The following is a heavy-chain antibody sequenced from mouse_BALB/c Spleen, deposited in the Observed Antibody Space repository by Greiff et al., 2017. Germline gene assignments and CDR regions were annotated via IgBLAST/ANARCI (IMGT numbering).Heavy chain of an antibody. CDR2: ISSGGST. V-gene: IGHV5-6-5*01. CDR1: GFTFSSYA. D-gene: IGHD1-1*01. J-gene: IGHJ1*01. Sequence: EVQLVESGGGLVKPGGSLKLSCAASGFTFSSYAMSWVRQTPEKRLEWVASISSGGSTYYPDSVKGRFTISRDNARNILYLQMSSLRSEDTAMYYCARRGDYGSSYDWYFDGWGAGTTVTVSS. CDR3: ARRGDYGSSYDWYFDG.